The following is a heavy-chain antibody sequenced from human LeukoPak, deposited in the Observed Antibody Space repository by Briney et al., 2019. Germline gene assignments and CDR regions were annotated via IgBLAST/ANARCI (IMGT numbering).Heavy chain of an antibody. V-gene: IGHV3-7*01. CDR3: ARDRRYTNSWYLGY. D-gene: IGHD6-13*01. CDR1: GFTFSNYW. Sequence: PGGSLRLSCAASGFTFSNYWMSWVRQAPGKGLEWVANIKQDGSEKYYLDSVKGRFTISRDNAKNSLYLQMNSLRGEDTAVYYCARDRRYTNSWYLGYWGQGTLVTVSS. CDR2: IKQDGSEK. J-gene: IGHJ4*02.